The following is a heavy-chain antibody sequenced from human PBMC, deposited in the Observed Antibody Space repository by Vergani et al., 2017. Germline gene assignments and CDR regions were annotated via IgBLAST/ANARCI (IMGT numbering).Heavy chain of an antibody. J-gene: IGHJ6*03. CDR2: IGTAGDT. CDR1: GFTFSSYD. CDR3: ARGNYDLCGGYSAPYYYYYYMDV. D-gene: IGHD3-3*01. Sequence: EVQLVESGGGLVQPGGSLRLSCAASGFTFSSYDMHWVRQATGKGLEWVSAIGTAGDTDYPGSGKGRFTISRENAKNSLYLQMNSLSAGDTAVYYCARGNYDLCGGYSAPYYYYYYMDVWGKGTTVTVSS. V-gene: IGHV3-13*01.